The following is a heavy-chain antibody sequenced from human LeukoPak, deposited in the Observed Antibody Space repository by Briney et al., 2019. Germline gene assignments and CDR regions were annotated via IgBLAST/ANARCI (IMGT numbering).Heavy chain of an antibody. Sequence: TLSLTCTVSGGSISSGGYYWSWIRQHPGKGLEWIGYIYYSGNTYYNPSLKSRVTISVDTSKNQFSLKLSSVTAADTAVYYCARVRRSRSAIMKANWYFDLWGRGTLVTVSS. CDR2: IYYSGNT. CDR1: GGSISSGGYY. J-gene: IGHJ2*01. V-gene: IGHV4-31*03. CDR3: ARVRRSRSAIMKANWYFDL. D-gene: IGHD2-21*02.